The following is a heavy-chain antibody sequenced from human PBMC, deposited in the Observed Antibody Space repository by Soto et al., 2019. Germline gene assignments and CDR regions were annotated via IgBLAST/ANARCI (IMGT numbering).Heavy chain of an antibody. D-gene: IGHD2-21*02. CDR3: ARAGGNSAAFDI. V-gene: IGHV3-30-3*01. CDR1: GFTFSSYA. J-gene: IGHJ3*02. CDR2: ISYDGSNK. Sequence: GGSLRLSCAASGFTFSSYAMHWVRQAPGKGLEWVAVISYDGSNKYYADSVKGRFTISRDNSKNTLYLQMNSLRAEDTAVYYCARAGGNSAAFDIWGQGTMVTVSS.